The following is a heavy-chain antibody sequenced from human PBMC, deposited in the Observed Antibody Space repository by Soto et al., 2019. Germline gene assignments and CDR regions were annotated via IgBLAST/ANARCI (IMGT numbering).Heavy chain of an antibody. Sequence: GGSLRLSCVASEFTFSSSWMHWVRQGPGMGLVWVSRMNPDGSAINYADSVKGRFTTSRDNAKNMLYLQMNSLRVEDTALYYCVTGWSEHWGQGTLVPVSS. J-gene: IGHJ1*01. V-gene: IGHV3-74*01. D-gene: IGHD2-15*01. CDR2: MNPDGSAI. CDR3: VTGWSEH. CDR1: EFTFSSSW.